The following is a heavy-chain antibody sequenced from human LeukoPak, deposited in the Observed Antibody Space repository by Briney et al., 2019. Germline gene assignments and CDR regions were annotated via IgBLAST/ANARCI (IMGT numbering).Heavy chain of an antibody. CDR1: GFTFSSYS. Sequence: PGGSLRLSCAASGFTFSSYSMNWVRQAPGKGLEWVSSISSSSSYIYYADSVKGRFTISRDNAKNSLYLQMNSLRAEDTAVYYCARDLHGDYVWYYYYGMDVWGQGTTATVSS. D-gene: IGHD4-17*01. J-gene: IGHJ6*02. CDR3: ARDLHGDYVWYYYYGMDV. CDR2: ISSSSSYI. V-gene: IGHV3-21*01.